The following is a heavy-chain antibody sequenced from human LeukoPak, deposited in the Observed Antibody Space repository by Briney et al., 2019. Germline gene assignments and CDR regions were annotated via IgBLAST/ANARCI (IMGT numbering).Heavy chain of an antibody. CDR2: IYIDDST. CDR1: GFTVSSNY. CDR3: ARDNYYDSSGYYSMGY. Sequence: GGSLRLSCAASGFTVSSNYMTWVRQAPWKGLEWVSVIYIDDSTYYADSVKGRFTISRDDSKNTLYLQMNSLRAEDTAVCYCARDNYYDSSGYYSMGYWGQGTLVTVSS. V-gene: IGHV3-53*01. J-gene: IGHJ4*02. D-gene: IGHD3-22*01.